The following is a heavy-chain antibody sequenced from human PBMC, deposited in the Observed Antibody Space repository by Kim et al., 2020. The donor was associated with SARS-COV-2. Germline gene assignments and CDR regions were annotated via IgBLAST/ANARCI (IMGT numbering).Heavy chain of an antibody. Sequence: TANSARKFQGRVTITADESTSTAYMELSSLRSEDTAVYYCAREGGDGMDVWGQGTTVTVSS. CDR3: AREGGDGMDV. D-gene: IGHD3-16*01. CDR2: TA. J-gene: IGHJ6*02. V-gene: IGHV1-69*01.